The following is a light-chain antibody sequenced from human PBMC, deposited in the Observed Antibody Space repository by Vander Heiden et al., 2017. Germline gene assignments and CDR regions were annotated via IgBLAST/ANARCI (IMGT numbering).Light chain of an antibody. J-gene: IGKJ5*01. CDR3: QQYKSYSPIT. CDR2: KAS. V-gene: IGKV1-5*03. Sequence: DIQMTQSPSTLSASVGDRVTITCRASQSISSWLAWYQQKPGKAPKLLIYKASSLESGVPSRFSGSGSGTEFTLTISSRQPDDFATYYCQQYKSYSPITFGQRTRLDIK. CDR1: QSISSW.